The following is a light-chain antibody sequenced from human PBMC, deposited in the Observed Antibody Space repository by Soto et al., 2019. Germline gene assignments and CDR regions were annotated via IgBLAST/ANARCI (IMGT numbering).Light chain of an antibody. V-gene: IGKV3-20*01. CDR2: STS. J-gene: IGKJ2*01. CDR3: QQYVGSPGT. CDR1: QHVDSNY. Sequence: IVLTQSPGALSLSPGETATLSCRASQHVDSNYVAWYKQTPGQPPRLLIRSTSFRATGVPDRFSGSGSGTDFTLTIRTLEPEDFGVYYCQQYVGSPGTFGLGTKLEIK.